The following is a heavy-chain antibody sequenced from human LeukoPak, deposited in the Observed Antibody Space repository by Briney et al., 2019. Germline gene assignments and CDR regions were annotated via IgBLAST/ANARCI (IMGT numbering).Heavy chain of an antibody. CDR2: ISAYNGNA. J-gene: IGHJ4*02. V-gene: IGHV1-18*01. Sequence: VKVSCKASGYTFTSYGISWVRQAPGQGLEWMGWISAYNGNANYAQKLQGRVTMTTDTSTSTAYMELRSLRSDDTAVYYCARSLYYDILTGSRGAFDYWGQGTLVTVSS. D-gene: IGHD3-9*01. CDR3: ARSLYYDILTGSRGAFDY. CDR1: GYTFTSYG.